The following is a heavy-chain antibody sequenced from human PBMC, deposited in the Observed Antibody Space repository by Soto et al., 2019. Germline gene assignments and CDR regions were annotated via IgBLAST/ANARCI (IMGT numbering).Heavy chain of an antibody. Sequence: SQTLSLTCAISGDSVSSNSAAWNWIRQSPSRGLEWLGRTYYRSKWYNDYAVSVKSRITINPDTSKNQFSLQLNSVTPEDTAVYYCARATSYSSSWYPYNYYGMDVWGQGTTVTSP. D-gene: IGHD6-13*01. CDR1: GDSVSSNSAA. J-gene: IGHJ6*02. V-gene: IGHV6-1*01. CDR2: TYYRSKWYN. CDR3: ARATSYSSSWYPYNYYGMDV.